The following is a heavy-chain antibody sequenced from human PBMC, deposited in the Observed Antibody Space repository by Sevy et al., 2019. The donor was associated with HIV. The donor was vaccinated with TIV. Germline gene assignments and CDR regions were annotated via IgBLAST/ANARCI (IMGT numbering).Heavy chain of an antibody. CDR1: GGSISSGDYY. J-gene: IGHJ4*02. V-gene: IGHV4-30-4*01. D-gene: IGHD3-16*01. CDR3: ARDRGMGGVIDY. Sequence: SETLSLTCTVSGGSISSGDYYWSWIRQPPGKGLEWIGYIYYSGSTYYNPSLKSRVTISVDTSKNQFSLELSSVTAADTAVYYCARDRGMGGVIDYWGQGTLVTVSS. CDR2: IYYSGST.